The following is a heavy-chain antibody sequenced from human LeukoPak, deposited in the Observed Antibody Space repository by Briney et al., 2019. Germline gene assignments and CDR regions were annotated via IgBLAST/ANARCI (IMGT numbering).Heavy chain of an antibody. CDR3: ARGWPFDY. CDR2: ISSSSSYI. CDR1: GFTFCSYS. Sequence: PGGSLRLSXAASGFTFCSYSMNWVRQAPGRGLEWISSISSSSSYIYYADSVKGRFTISRDNAKNSLYLQMNSLRAEDTAVYYCARGWPFDYWGQGTLVTVSS. D-gene: IGHD5-24*01. J-gene: IGHJ4*02. V-gene: IGHV3-21*01.